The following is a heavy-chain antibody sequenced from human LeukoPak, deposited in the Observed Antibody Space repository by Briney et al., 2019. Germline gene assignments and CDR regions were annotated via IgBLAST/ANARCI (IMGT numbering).Heavy chain of an antibody. CDR2: ISSSSRSI. CDR1: GFTFSGYN. V-gene: IGHV3-48*01. Sequence: GGSLRLSCAASGFTFSGYNMDWVRQAPGKGLEWVSTISSSSRSIYYADSVKGRFTTSRDNANNSLYLQMNSLRAEDTAVYYCARDLRASDPWGQGTLVTVSS. CDR3: ARDLRASDP. J-gene: IGHJ5*02.